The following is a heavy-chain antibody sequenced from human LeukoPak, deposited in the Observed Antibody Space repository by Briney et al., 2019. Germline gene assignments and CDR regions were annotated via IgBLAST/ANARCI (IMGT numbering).Heavy chain of an antibody. CDR3: ASRGGVVPAAPFDY. J-gene: IGHJ4*02. CDR2: IYYSGST. Sequence: SETLSLTCTVSGGSISSSSYYWGWIRQPPGEGLEWIGSIYYSGSTYYNPSLKSRVTISVDTSKNQFSLKLSSVTAADTAVYYCASRGGVVPAAPFDYWGQGTLVTVSS. CDR1: GGSISSSSYY. V-gene: IGHV4-39*01. D-gene: IGHD2-2*01.